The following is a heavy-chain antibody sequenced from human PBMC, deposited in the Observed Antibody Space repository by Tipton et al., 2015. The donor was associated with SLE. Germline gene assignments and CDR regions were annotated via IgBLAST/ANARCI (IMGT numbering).Heavy chain of an antibody. Sequence: TLSLTCAVYGGSFSGYYWNWIRQPPGKGLEWIGEINHSGSTNYNPSLKSRVTISVDTSKNQFSLKVESVTAADTAVYFCARSTALGARHNGLDVWGRETTVTVSS. CDR1: GGSFSGYY. J-gene: IGHJ6*02. CDR3: ARSTALGARHNGLDV. V-gene: IGHV4-34*01. CDR2: INHSGST. D-gene: IGHD1-1*01.